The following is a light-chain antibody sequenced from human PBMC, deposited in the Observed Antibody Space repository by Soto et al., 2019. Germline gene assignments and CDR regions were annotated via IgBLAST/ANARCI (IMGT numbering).Light chain of an antibody. CDR2: EGH. Sequence: QSALAQPASVSGSPGQSITISCTGTSGFVGSFSLVSWYQQHPGKAPKVMISEGHRRPSGVPDRSSGSTSVNSASLTISGLRADDEADYYRCLYIGATTYVFGTGTKVTVL. CDR1: SGFVGSFSL. CDR3: CLYIGATTYV. J-gene: IGLJ1*01. V-gene: IGLV2-23*01.